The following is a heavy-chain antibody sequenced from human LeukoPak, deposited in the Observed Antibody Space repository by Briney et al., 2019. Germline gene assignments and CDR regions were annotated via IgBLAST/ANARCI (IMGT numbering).Heavy chain of an antibody. J-gene: IGHJ4*02. CDR3: ARDRYDFWSGYGGSR. CDR2: INSDGSST. V-gene: IGHV3-74*01. CDR1: GFTFSSYW. D-gene: IGHD3-3*01. Sequence: GGSLRLSCAASGFTFSSYWMHWVRQAPGKGLVWVSRINSDGSSTSYADSVKGRFTISRDNAKNTLYLQMNSLRAEDTAVYYCARDRYDFWSGYGGSRWGQGTLVTVSS.